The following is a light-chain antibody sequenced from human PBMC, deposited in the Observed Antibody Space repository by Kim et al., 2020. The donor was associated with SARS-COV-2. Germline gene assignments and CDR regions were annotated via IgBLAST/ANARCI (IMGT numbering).Light chain of an antibody. Sequence: SYELTQPPSVSVSPGQTASITCSGDKLGEKYSSXYQQKPGQSPLLVIYQDNKRPSGIPERFSGSNSGNTATLTISGTQAMDEADYYCQAWDSNTLRVFGG. J-gene: IGLJ2*01. V-gene: IGLV3-1*01. CDR1: KLGEKY. CDR2: QDN. CDR3: QAWDSNTLRV.